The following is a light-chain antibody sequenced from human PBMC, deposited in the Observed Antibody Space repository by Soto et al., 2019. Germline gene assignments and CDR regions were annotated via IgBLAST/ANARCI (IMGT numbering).Light chain of an antibody. Sequence: EIVLTQSPGTLSLSPRERATLSCRASQSISSSYLAWYQQKPGQAPRLLIYGASSRATGIPDRFSGSGSGTDFTITISRLEPEDFAVYYFQQYGSSRTFGQGTKVEIK. CDR1: QSISSSY. CDR2: GAS. V-gene: IGKV3-20*01. CDR3: QQYGSSRT. J-gene: IGKJ1*01.